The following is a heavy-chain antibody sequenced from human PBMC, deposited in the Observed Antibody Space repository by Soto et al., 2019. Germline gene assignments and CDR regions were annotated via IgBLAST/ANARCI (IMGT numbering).Heavy chain of an antibody. CDR3: AKRRDGYNYCDY. Sequence: LRLSCSASGFTFSGYAMSWVRQAPGKGLEWVSAISGSGGSTYYADSVKGRFTISRDNSKNTLYLQMNSLRAEDTAVYYCAKRRDGYNYCDYWGQGTLVTVSS. V-gene: IGHV3-23*01. J-gene: IGHJ4*02. CDR1: GFTFSGYA. CDR2: ISGSGGST. D-gene: IGHD5-12*01.